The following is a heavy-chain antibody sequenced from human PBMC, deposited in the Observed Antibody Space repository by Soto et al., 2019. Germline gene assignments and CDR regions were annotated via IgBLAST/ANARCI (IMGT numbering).Heavy chain of an antibody. CDR2: INPNSGGT. V-gene: IGHV1-2*02. CDR1: GYTFTGYY. J-gene: IGHJ6*02. Sequence: QVQLVQSGAEVKKPGASVKVSCKASGYTFTGYYMHWVRQAPGQGLEWMGWINPNSGGTNYAQKFQGRVTMTRDTSISTSYMELSRLRSDDTAVYYCARDRGPIRAATMRAYYYYGMDVWGQGTTVTVSS. D-gene: IGHD2-15*01. CDR3: ARDRGPIRAATMRAYYYYGMDV.